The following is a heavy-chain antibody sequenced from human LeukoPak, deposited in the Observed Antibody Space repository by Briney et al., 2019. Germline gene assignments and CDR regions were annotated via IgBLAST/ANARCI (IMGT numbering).Heavy chain of an antibody. CDR3: ASGPRYCSSTSCYNWFDP. V-gene: IGHV1-69*02. D-gene: IGHD2-2*01. J-gene: IGHJ5*02. CDR1: GGTFSSYT. Sequence: SVKVSCKASGGTFSSYTISWVRQAPGQGLEWMGRITPILGIANYAQKFQGRVTITADKSTSTAYMELSSLRSEDTAVYYCASGPRYCSSTSCYNWFDPWGQGTLVTVSS. CDR2: ITPILGIA.